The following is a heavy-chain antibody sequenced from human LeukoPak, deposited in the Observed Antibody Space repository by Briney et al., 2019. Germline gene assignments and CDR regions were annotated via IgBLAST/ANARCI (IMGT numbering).Heavy chain of an antibody. CDR1: GFTFSSYA. V-gene: IGHV3-64D*09. J-gene: IGHJ4*02. Sequence: SGGSLRLSCSASGFTFSSYAMHWVRQAPGKGLEYVSATSSNGGSTYYADSVKGRFTISRDNSKNTLYLQMSSLRAEDTAVYYCVKGSYYDSSGYYFVPFDYWGQGTLVTVSS. D-gene: IGHD3-22*01. CDR2: TSSNGGST. CDR3: VKGSYYDSSGYYFVPFDY.